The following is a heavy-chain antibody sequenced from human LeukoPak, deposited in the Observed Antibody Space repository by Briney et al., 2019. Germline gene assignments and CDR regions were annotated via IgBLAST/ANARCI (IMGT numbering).Heavy chain of an antibody. CDR2: ISYDGSNK. V-gene: IGHV3-30*04. CDR3: ARGGHYDYVWGRYRQKDGFDY. Sequence: PGGSLRLSCAASGFTFSSYAMHWVRQAPGKGLEWVAVISYDGSNKYYADSVKGRFTISRDNSKNTLYLQMNSLRVEDTAVYYCARGGHYDYVWGRYRQKDGFDYWGQGTLVTVSS. D-gene: IGHD3-16*02. CDR1: GFTFSSYA. J-gene: IGHJ4*02.